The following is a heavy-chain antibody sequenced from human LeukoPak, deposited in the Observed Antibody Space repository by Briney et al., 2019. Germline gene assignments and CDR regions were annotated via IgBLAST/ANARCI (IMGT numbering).Heavy chain of an antibody. CDR3: ASAFDFLFDC. J-gene: IGHJ4*02. CDR2: ISSSGSTM. D-gene: IGHD2/OR15-2a*01. CDR1: GFTFSSYG. Sequence: GGSLRLSCAASGFTFSSYGMNWVRQAPGRGLEWVSYISSSGSTMYYADSVKGRFTISRDNAKNALYLQMNSLRAEDTALYYCASAFDFLFDCWGQGTLVTVSS. V-gene: IGHV3-48*03.